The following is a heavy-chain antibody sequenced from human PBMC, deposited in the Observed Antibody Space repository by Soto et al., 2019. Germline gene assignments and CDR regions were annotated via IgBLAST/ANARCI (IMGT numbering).Heavy chain of an antibody. CDR3: AWVVEVYGDYVFSHYYYYYGMDV. V-gene: IGHV1-69*13. CDR1: GGTFSSYA. J-gene: IGHJ6*02. CDR2: IIPIFGTA. Sequence: GASVKVSCKASGGTFSSYAISWVRQAPGQGLEWMGGIIPIFGTANYAQKFQGRVTITADESTSTACMELSSLRSEDTAVYYCAWVVEVYGDYVFSHYYYYYGMDVWGQGTTVTVSS. D-gene: IGHD4-17*01.